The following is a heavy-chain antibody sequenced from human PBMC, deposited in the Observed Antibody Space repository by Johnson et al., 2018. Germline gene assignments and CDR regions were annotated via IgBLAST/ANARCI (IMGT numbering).Heavy chain of an antibody. J-gene: IGHJ6*03. CDR2: IYTSGST. D-gene: IGHD5-18*01. Sequence: QVQLQESGPGLVKPSETLSLTCTVSGGSISSYYWSWIRQPPGKGLEWIGYIYTSGSTNYNPSLKSRVTISVDTSKNQFSLKLSSLTAADTAVYYGARDRVYSHGPPSHYYYYMDVGGKGTTVTVAS. V-gene: IGHV4-4*08. CDR3: ARDRVYSHGPPSHYYYYMDV. CDR1: GGSISSYY.